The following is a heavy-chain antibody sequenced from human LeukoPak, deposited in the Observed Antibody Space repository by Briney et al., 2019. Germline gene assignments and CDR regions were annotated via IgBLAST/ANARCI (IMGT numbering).Heavy chain of an antibody. CDR3: ARPPLYGSGSSDAFDI. CDR1: GYSFTSYW. J-gene: IGHJ3*02. Sequence: GESLKISCKGSGYSFTSYWIGWVRQMPGKDLEWMGIIYPGDSDTRYSPSFQGQVTISADKSISTAYLQWSSLKASDTAMYYCARPPLYGSGSSDAFDIWGQGTMVTVSS. D-gene: IGHD3-10*01. CDR2: IYPGDSDT. V-gene: IGHV5-51*01.